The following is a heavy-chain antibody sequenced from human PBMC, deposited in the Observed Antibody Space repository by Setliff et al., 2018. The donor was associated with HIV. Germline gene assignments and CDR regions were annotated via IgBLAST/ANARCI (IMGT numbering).Heavy chain of an antibody. Sequence: SETLSLTCTVSGASISSYYWSWIRQPAGKGLEWIGHIHTSGNANYNPSLNSRVTISVDTSKNQFSLKLSSVTAADTAIYYCARVPRITTLRNAFDIWGQGTMVTVSS. CDR1: GASISSYY. CDR2: IHTSGNA. D-gene: IGHD3-3*01. CDR3: ARVPRITTLRNAFDI. V-gene: IGHV4-4*07. J-gene: IGHJ3*02.